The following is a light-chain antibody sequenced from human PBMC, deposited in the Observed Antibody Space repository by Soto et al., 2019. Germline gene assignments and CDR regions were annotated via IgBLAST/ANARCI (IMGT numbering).Light chain of an antibody. CDR3: QQYGSTPLT. Sequence: EIVLTQSPGSLSLSPGETATLSCRASQTVSSTYLAWYQQRPGLAPRLLIYGASSRATGIPDRFSGSGSGTEFTLTISRLEPEDFAVYYCQQYGSTPLTFGGGTKVEIK. J-gene: IGKJ4*01. CDR1: QTVSSTY. CDR2: GAS. V-gene: IGKV3-20*01.